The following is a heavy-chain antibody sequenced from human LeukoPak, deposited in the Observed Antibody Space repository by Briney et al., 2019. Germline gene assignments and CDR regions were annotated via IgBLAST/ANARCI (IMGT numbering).Heavy chain of an antibody. D-gene: IGHD1-1*01. J-gene: IGHJ4*02. CDR2: IKQDGSEK. Sequence: HPGGSLRLSCAASGFTFSSYWVSWVRQAPGKGLEWVANIKQDGSEKYYVDSVKGRFTISRDNAKNSLYLQMNSLRAEDTAVYYCAVGWNLFDYWGQGTLVTVSS. V-gene: IGHV3-7*01. CDR3: AVGWNLFDY. CDR1: GFTFSSYW.